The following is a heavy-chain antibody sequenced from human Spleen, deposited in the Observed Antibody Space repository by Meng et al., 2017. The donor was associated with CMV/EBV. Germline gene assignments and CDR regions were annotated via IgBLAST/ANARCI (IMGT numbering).Heavy chain of an antibody. Sequence: SLRLSCAVSGLSVSSSYMTWVRQAPGKGLECVSTISGSGGSTYYADSVKGRFTISRDNSKNSLYLQMNSLKTEDTAVYYCTGGYFQDWGQGTLVTVSS. CDR2: ISGSGGST. J-gene: IGHJ1*01. CDR3: TGGYFQD. D-gene: IGHD1-14*01. CDR1: GLSVSSSY. V-gene: IGHV3-23*01.